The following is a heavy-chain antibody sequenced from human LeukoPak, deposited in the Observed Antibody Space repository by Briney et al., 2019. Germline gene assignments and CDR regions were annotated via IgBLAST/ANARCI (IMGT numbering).Heavy chain of an antibody. CDR1: GFTFSSYS. J-gene: IGHJ5*02. Sequence: PGGSLRLSCAASGFTFSSYSMNWVRQAPGKGLEWVAFIRYDGSNKYYADSVKGRFTISRDNSKNTLYLQMNSLRAEDTAVYYCAKDRGSSWPITPNWFDPWGQGTLVTVSS. CDR3: AKDRGSSWPITPNWFDP. CDR2: IRYDGSNK. D-gene: IGHD6-13*01. V-gene: IGHV3-30*02.